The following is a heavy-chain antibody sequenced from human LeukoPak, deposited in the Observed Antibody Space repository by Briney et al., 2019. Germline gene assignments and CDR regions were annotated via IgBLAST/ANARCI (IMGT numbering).Heavy chain of an antibody. CDR2: INHSGST. CDR1: GGSFSGYY. V-gene: IGHV4-34*01. CDR3: ARRYGSGSYGY. D-gene: IGHD3-10*01. J-gene: IGHJ4*02. Sequence: PSETPSLTCAVYGGSFSGYYWSWIRQPPGKGLEWIGEINHSGSTNYNPSLKSRVTISVDTSKNQFSLKLSSVTAADTAVYYCARRYGSGSYGYWGQGTLVTVSS.